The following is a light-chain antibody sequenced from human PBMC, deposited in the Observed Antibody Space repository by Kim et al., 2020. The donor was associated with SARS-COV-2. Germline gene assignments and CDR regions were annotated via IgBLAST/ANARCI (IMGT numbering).Light chain of an antibody. V-gene: IGKV1-5*03. CDR3: QQYNTYAST. CDR1: QSISSC. CDR2: KAS. Sequence: SSSVAASVTITCRASQSISSCLAWHQQKPGKSPKLLIYKASSLESGVPSRFSGSGFGTEFTLTISSLPPVYFATYYCQQYNTYASTFGHGTKLEI. J-gene: IGKJ2*01.